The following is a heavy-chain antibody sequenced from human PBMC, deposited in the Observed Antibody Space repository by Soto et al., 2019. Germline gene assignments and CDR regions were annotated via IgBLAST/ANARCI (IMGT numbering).Heavy chain of an antibody. CDR2: IYHSGST. CDR1: SGSISSSNW. D-gene: IGHD2-2*01. V-gene: IGHV4-4*02. CDR3: ARKGASISWGFDY. Sequence: QVQLQESGPGLVKPSGTLSLTCAVSSGSISSSNWWSWVRQPPGKGLEWIGEIYHSGSTNYNPSLTSRVTISVYKSKNQFSLKLSSVTAADTAVYYCARKGASISWGFDYWGQGTLVTVSS. J-gene: IGHJ4*02.